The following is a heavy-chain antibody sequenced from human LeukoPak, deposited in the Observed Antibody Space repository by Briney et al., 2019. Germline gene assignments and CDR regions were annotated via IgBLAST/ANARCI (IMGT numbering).Heavy chain of an antibody. D-gene: IGHD2-21*02. V-gene: IGHV3-53*01. CDR3: AKDFVVVPGNVNYFDY. J-gene: IGHJ4*02. Sequence: GGSLRLSCAASGFTVSSNYMTWVRQAPGKGLEWVSVMYTLGNTYYADSVKGRFTVSRDNSKNTLYVQMKSLRAEDTAVYYCAKDFVVVPGNVNYFDYWGQGTLVTVSS. CDR2: MYTLGNT. CDR1: GFTVSSNY.